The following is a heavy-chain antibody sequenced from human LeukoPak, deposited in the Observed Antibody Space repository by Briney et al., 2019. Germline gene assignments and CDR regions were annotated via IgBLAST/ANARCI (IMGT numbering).Heavy chain of an antibody. CDR2: IYTSGST. Sequence: SETLSLTCTVSGGSISGYYWSWIRQPPGKGLEWIGYIYTSGSTNYNPSLESRVTISVDTSKNQFSLDLSSVTAADTAVYYCARQKCTSTSCLTKNAFDIWGQGTMVTVSS. V-gene: IGHV4-4*09. CDR1: GGSISGYY. D-gene: IGHD2-2*01. J-gene: IGHJ3*02. CDR3: ARQKCTSTSCLTKNAFDI.